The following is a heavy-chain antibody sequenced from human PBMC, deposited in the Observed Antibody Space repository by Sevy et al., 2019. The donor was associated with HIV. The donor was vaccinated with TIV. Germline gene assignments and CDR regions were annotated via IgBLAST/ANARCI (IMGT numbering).Heavy chain of an antibody. CDR3: AKEGTTMVRGVIIKPDNWFDP. V-gene: IGHV3-23*01. CDR1: GFTFSSYA. D-gene: IGHD3-10*01. Sequence: GWSLRLSCAASGFTFSSYAMSWVRQAPGKGLEWVSAISGSGGSTYYADSVKGRFTISRDNSKNTLYLQMNSLRAEDTAVYYCAKEGTTMVRGVIIKPDNWFDPWGQGTLVTVSS. J-gene: IGHJ5*02. CDR2: ISGSGGST.